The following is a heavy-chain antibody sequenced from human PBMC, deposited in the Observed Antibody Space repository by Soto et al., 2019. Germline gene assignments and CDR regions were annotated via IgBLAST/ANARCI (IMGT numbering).Heavy chain of an antibody. Sequence: PGGSLRLSCAASGFTFDDYAMHWVRQAPGKGLEWVSVISWDGKTSYYAASVRGRFTISRDNSKNFLYLYMIGLRPEDTALYYCAKPVRGIAGANYDAWGQGA. D-gene: IGHD3-16*01. CDR3: AKPVRGIAGANYDA. V-gene: IGHV3-43*01. CDR1: GFTFDDYA. J-gene: IGHJ5*02. CDR2: ISWDGKTS.